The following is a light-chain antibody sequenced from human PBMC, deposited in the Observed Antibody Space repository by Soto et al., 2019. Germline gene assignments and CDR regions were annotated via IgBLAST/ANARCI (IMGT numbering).Light chain of an antibody. CDR1: SSNIGSNY. V-gene: IGLV1-47*01. CDR2: RNH. Sequence: QSVLTQPPSASGTPGQRVTISCSGSSSNIGSNYVYWYQQFPGTAPKLLIYRNHQRPSGVPDRFSGSKSGTSASLAISGLGSEHEADYYCAAWDDSLRGVVFGGGTKLTVL. CDR3: AAWDDSLRGVV. J-gene: IGLJ2*01.